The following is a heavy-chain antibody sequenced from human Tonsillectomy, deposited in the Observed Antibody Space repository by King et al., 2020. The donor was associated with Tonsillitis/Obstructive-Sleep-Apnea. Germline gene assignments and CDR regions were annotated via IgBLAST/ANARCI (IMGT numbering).Heavy chain of an antibody. J-gene: IGHJ4*02. CDR2: VSYDGSNQ. D-gene: IGHD4-23*01. CDR3: ARDEGYGGDSAGFDY. Sequence: VQLVESGGGVVQPGRSLRLSCAGSGFTFINYVMHWVRQAPGKGLEWVAVVSYDGSNQYYAESVKGRFTISRDNSKNTLYLQVNSLRPDDTAVYYCARDEGYGGDSAGFDYWGQGTLVTVSS. V-gene: IGHV3-30*04. CDR1: GFTFINYV.